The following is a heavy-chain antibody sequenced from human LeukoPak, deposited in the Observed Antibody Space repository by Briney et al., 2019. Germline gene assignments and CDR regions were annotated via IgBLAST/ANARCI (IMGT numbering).Heavy chain of an antibody. V-gene: IGHV4-34*01. D-gene: IGHD3-10*01. CDR1: GGSFSGYY. J-gene: IGHJ3*02. CDR2: INHSGST. Sequence: PSETLSLTCAVYGGSFSGYYWSWIRQPPGKGLEWIGEINHSGSTNYNPSLKSRVTMSVDTSKNQFSLKLTSVTAADTAVYYCASPGSDNSGGAFDIWGQGTMVTVSS. CDR3: ASPGSDNSGGAFDI.